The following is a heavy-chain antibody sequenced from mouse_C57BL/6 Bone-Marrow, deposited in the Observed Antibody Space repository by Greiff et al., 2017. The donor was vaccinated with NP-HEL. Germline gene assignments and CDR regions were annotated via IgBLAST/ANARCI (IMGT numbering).Heavy chain of an antibody. CDR1: GYTFTDYY. J-gene: IGHJ2*01. Sequence: EVQLQQSGPELVKPGASVKISCKASGYTFTDYYMNWVKQSHGKSLEWIGDINPNNGGTSYNQKFKGKATLTVDKSSSTAYMELRSLTSEDSAVYYCARWRLPWFNYWGQGTTLTVSS. CDR2: INPNNGGT. CDR3: ARWRLPWFNY. D-gene: IGHD2-4*01. V-gene: IGHV1-26*01.